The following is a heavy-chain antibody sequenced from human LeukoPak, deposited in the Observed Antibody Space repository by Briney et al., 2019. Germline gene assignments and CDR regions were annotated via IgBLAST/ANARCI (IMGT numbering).Heavy chain of an antibody. CDR1: GGSISSSSYY. D-gene: IGHD4-11*01. Sequence: SETLSLTCTVSGGSISSSSYYWGWIRQPPGKGLEWIGSIYYSGSTYHNPSLKSRVTISVDTSKNQFSLKLSSVTAADTAVYYCARLVYSNYLGYYYYYGMDVWGQGTTVTVSS. V-gene: IGHV4-39*01. CDR3: ARLVYSNYLGYYYYYGMDV. J-gene: IGHJ6*02. CDR2: IYYSGST.